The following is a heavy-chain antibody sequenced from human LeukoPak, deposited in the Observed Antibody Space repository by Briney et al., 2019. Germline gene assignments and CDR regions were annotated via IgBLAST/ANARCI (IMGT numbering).Heavy chain of an antibody. Sequence: GESLKISCKGSRNSFTNYWIGWVRQMPGKGLEWMGIIYPGDSDTRYSPSFQGQVTISADKSIDTAYLQWSSLKASDTAMYYCARRHAALIVVSGAFDIWGQGTVVTVSP. CDR3: ARRHAALIVVSGAFDI. J-gene: IGHJ3*02. CDR2: IYPGDSDT. V-gene: IGHV5-51*01. CDR1: RNSFTNYW. D-gene: IGHD3-22*01.